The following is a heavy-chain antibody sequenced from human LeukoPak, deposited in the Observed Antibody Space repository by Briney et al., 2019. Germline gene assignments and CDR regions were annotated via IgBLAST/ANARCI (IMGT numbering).Heavy chain of an antibody. CDR2: INTNTGNP. D-gene: IGHD3-22*01. CDR3: ARDLGYYYDSSGYYYGWFDP. Sequence: GASVKVSCKASGYTFTSYAMNWVRQAPGQGLEWMGWINTNTGNPTYAQGFTGRFVFSLDTSVSTAYLQICSLKAEDTAVYYCARDLGYYYDSSGYYYGWFDPWGQGTLVTVSS. V-gene: IGHV7-4-1*01. J-gene: IGHJ5*02. CDR1: GYTFTSYA.